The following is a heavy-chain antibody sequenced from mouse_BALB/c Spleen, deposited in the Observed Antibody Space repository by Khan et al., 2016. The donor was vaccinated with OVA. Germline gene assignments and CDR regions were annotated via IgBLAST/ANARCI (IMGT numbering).Heavy chain of an antibody. J-gene: IGHJ3*01. D-gene: IGHD4-1*01. Sequence: EVQLQESGGDLVKPGGSLKLSCAASGFTFSSYSMSWVRQTPDERLEWVTTISSAGDFTYYPDSVKGRFTISRDNAKNTLYLQMSSLKSEDTAMYYCASHLTGSFAYWGQGTLVTVSA. CDR1: GFTFSSYS. CDR2: ISSAGDFT. CDR3: ASHLTGSFAY. V-gene: IGHV5-6*01.